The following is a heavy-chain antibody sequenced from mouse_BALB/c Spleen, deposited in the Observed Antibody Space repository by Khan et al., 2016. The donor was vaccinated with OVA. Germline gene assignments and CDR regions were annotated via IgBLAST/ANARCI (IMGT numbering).Heavy chain of an antibody. V-gene: IGHV1-84*02. CDR1: GYTFTDYY. D-gene: IGHD1-1*01. J-gene: IGHJ2*01. CDR2: IYPGSGNT. Sequence: QVQLMESGPELVKPGASVKISCKASGYTFTDYYINWVKQKPGQGLEWIGWIYPGSGNTKYNEKFKDMATLTVDTSSSTAYMQLSSLTSEDTAGYFCERGGYYGNSLFDYWGQGTTLTVCS. CDR3: ERGGYYGNSLFDY.